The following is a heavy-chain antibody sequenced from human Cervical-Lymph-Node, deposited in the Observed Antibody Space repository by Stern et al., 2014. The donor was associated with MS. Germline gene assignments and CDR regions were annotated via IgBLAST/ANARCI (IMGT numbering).Heavy chain of an antibody. Sequence: EVQLVESGGGSVQPGGSLRLSCAASGFTFSSSAMSWVRQAPGKGLEWVSAISGSGGSTYYADSVKGRFTISRDTSKNTLYLQMNSLRAEDTAVYYCANTYCGGDCYSFKYYYGMDVWGQGTTVTVSS. CDR3: ANTYCGGDCYSFKYYYGMDV. CDR1: GFTFSSSA. V-gene: IGHV3-23*04. D-gene: IGHD2-21*02. J-gene: IGHJ6*02. CDR2: ISGSGGST.